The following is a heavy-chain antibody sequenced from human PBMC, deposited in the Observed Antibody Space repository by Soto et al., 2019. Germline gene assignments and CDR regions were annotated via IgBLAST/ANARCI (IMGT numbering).Heavy chain of an antibody. J-gene: IGHJ4*02. CDR3: AYRPFVLCSVWNFDF. D-gene: IGHD6-19*01. V-gene: IGHV2-5*02. Sequence: QITLKESGPTLVIPTQTLTLTCTFSGFSLNTRGVGMGWIRQPPGKALEWVALIHWDDEKRYSPSLRNTLTITKDTSKNQVVLIMTNMDPVDTSTYYCAYRPFVLCSVWNFDFWGQGILVTVSS. CDR1: GFSLNTRGVG. CDR2: IHWDDEK.